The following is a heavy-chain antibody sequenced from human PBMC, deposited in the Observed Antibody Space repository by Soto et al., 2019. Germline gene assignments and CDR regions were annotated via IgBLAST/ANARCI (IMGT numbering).Heavy chain of an antibody. D-gene: IGHD3-9*01. CDR2: IYYRGDT. CDR3: ARGSLVLNY. J-gene: IGHJ4*02. V-gene: IGHV4-59*01. Sequence: QVQLQESGPGLVKPSETLSLTCTVSGVSINNNFWSWIRQAPGKGLELVGYIYYRGDTSYNPSLKSRVTRSVDTPKNQFSLELRSVTAADTAVYYCARGSLVLNYWGQGTLVTVSS. CDR1: GVSINNNF.